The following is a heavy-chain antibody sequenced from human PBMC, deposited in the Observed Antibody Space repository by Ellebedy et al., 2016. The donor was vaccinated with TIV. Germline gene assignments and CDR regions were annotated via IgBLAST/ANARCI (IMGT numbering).Heavy chain of an antibody. CDR3: AAGIAVAGRYYYYGMDV. J-gene: IGHJ6*02. CDR2: IYYSGST. CDR1: GGSISSSSYY. V-gene: IGHV4-39*01. D-gene: IGHD6-19*01. Sequence: MPSETLSLTCTVSGGSISSSSYYWGWICQPPGKGLEWIGSIYYSGSTYYNPSLKSRVTISVDTSKNQFSLKLSSVTAADTAVYYCAAGIAVAGRYYYYGMDVWGQGTTVTVSS.